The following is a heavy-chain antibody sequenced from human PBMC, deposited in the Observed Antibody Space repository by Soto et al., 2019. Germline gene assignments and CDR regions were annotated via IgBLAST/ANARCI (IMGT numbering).Heavy chain of an antibody. J-gene: IGHJ4*02. CDR3: AKDKGVFNWATSYFDY. D-gene: IGHD1-1*01. V-gene: IGHV3-30*18. Sequence: GGSLRLSCAASGFTFSTYAMHWVRQAPGKGLEWVALTSYDGNNEYYTDSVKGRFTISRDNSKNTLFLQMNSPRPEDTAVYYCAKDKGVFNWATSYFDYWGQGALVTVSS. CDR1: GFTFSTYA. CDR2: TSYDGNNE.